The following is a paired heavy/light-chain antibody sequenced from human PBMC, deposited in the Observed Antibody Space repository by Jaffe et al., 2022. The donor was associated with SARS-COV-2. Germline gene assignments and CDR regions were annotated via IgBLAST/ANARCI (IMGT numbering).Light chain of an antibody. Sequence: DIQMTQSPSSVSASVGDRVTITCRASRDISNWLAWYQQKPGKAPKLLIYAASSLQSGVPSRFSGSGSGIYFTLTIYSLQPEDSATYYCQQANSFPITFGQGTRLEIK. CDR1: RDISNW. J-gene: IGKJ5*01. CDR3: QQANSFPIT. CDR2: AAS. V-gene: IGKV1-12*01.
Heavy chain of an antibody. D-gene: IGHD4-17*01. V-gene: IGHV4-31*03. J-gene: IGHJ6*02. CDR1: GGSISSDGYY. Sequence: VQLQESGPGLVKPSQTLSLTCTVSGGSISSDGYYWSWIRQHPGKGLEWIGYMSYSGGTHYNPSLKSRAIILVDTSKSQFSLSLSSVTAADTAVYYCARDVTTRGHHYYGMDVCGQGTTVTVSS. CDR3: ARDVTTRGHHYYGMDV. CDR2: MSYSGGT.